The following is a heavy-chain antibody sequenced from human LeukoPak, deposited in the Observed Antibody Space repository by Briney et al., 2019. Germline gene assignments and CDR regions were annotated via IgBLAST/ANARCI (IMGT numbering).Heavy chain of an antibody. J-gene: IGHJ4*02. Sequence: SETLSLTCAVYGGSFSGYYWSWIRQPPGEGLEWIGETNHSGSTNYNPSLKSRVTISVDTSKNQFSLKLSSVTAADTAVYYCARDGGISSGYYFKIRGRSFDYWGQGTLVTVSS. D-gene: IGHD3-22*01. CDR2: TNHSGST. CDR3: ARDGGISSGYYFKIRGRSFDY. CDR1: GGSFSGYY. V-gene: IGHV4-34*01.